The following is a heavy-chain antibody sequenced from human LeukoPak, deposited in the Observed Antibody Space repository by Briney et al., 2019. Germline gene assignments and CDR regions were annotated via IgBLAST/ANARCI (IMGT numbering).Heavy chain of an antibody. V-gene: IGHV1-18*01. J-gene: IGHJ4*02. CDR2: ISAYNGNT. CDR1: GYTFTSYG. CDR3: ARRYCSGGSCYLAY. D-gene: IGHD2-15*01. Sequence: ASVKVSCKASGYTFTSYGISWVRQAPGRGLEWMGWISAYNGNTNYAQKLQGRVTMTTDTSTSTAYMELRSLRSDDTAVYYCARRYCSGGSCYLAYWGQGTLVTVSS.